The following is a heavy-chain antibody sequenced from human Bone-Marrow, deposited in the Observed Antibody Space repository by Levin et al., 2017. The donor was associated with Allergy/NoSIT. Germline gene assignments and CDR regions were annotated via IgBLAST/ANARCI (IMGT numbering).Heavy chain of an antibody. CDR1: GGSISSSSYY. J-gene: IGHJ3*02. D-gene: IGHD6-6*01. CDR3: ARRPPEYIDAFDI. CDR2: IFYTGTT. V-gene: IGHV4-39*01. Sequence: PSETLSLTCTVSGGSISSSSYYWGWIRQPPGKGLEWIGSIFYTGTTYYHPSLKSRVTISVDTSKNQFSLRLSSVTAADTAVYYCARRPPEYIDAFDIWGQGTMVTVSS.